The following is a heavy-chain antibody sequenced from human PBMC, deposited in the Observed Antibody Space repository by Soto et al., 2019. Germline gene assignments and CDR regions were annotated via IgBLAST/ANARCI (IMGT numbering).Heavy chain of an antibody. CDR3: ATNRIIAAAGGYYYYGMDV. V-gene: IGHV1-18*01. CDR1: GYTFTSYG. CDR2: ISAYNGNT. J-gene: IGHJ6*02. Sequence: QVQLVQSGAEVKKPGASVKVSCKASGYTFTSYGISWVRQAPGQGLEWMGWISAYNGNTNYAQKLQGRVTMTPDTSTSTAYMELRSLRSDDTAVYYCATNRIIAAAGGYYYYGMDVWGQGTTVTVSS. D-gene: IGHD6-13*01.